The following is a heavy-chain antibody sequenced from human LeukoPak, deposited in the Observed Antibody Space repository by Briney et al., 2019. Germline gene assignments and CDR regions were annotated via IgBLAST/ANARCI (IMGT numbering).Heavy chain of an antibody. V-gene: IGHV3-23*01. D-gene: IGHD3-10*01. CDR2: ISGRGGRT. CDR1: GFTFSSYA. CDR3: ATDLGGSGSYYWSAFDI. J-gene: IGHJ3*02. Sequence: GGSLRLSCEASGFTFSSYAMSWVRQAPGKGLEGVSTISGRGGRTYYGDSVKGRFTISSDNSATTLYLHMNSVRVEDTAEYYCATDLGGSGSYYWSAFDIWGQGTMVTVSS.